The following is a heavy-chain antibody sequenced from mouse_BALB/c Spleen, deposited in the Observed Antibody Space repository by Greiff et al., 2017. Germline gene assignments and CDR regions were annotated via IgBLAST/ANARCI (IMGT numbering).Heavy chain of an antibody. CDR2: IYPGNSDT. D-gene: IGHD2-14*01. CDR3: TREDYRSAMDY. Sequence: EVQRVESGTVLARPGASVKMSCKASGYSFTSYWMHWVKQRPGQGLEWIGAIYPGNSDTSYNQKFKGKAKLTAVTSASTAYMELSSLTNEDSAVYYCTREDYRSAMDYWGQGTSVTVSS. J-gene: IGHJ4*01. V-gene: IGHV1-5*01. CDR1: GYSFTSYW.